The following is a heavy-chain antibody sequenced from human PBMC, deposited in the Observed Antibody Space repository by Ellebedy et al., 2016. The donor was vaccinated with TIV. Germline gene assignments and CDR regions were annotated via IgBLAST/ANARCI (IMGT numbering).Heavy chain of an antibody. J-gene: IGHJ4*02. CDR3: AREGPTVRHYFDY. Sequence: GESLKISCAASGFTFSSYGMHWVRQAPGKGLEWVAVIWYDGSNKYYADSVKGRFTISRDNSKNTLYLQMNSLRAEDTAVYYCAREGPTVRHYFDYWGQGTLVTVSS. V-gene: IGHV3-33*01. CDR2: IWYDGSNK. CDR1: GFTFSSYG. D-gene: IGHD4-11*01.